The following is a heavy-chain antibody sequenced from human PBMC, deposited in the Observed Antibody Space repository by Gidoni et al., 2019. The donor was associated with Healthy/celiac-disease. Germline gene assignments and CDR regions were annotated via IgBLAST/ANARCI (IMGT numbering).Heavy chain of an antibody. Sequence: EVQLLESGGGWVQTGGSLRLACATSGCSFGGYAMSWVRQAPGKGLEWVSALSGSGGSTYYADSVKGRFTISRDTSKNTLYLQRHSLRAADTSVYSCAKDLLAQQLLKGAFDYWGQGTLVTVSS. CDR2: LSGSGGST. D-gene: IGHD6-13*01. CDR1: GCSFGGYA. CDR3: AKDLLAQQLLKGAFDY. V-gene: IGHV3-23*01. J-gene: IGHJ4*02.